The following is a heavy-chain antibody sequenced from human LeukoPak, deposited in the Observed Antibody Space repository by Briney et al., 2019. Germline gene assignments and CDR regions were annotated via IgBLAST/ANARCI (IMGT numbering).Heavy chain of an antibody. CDR3: AKSDIVVVPAATRTPGWFDP. CDR2: ISGSGGST. V-gene: IGHV3-23*01. D-gene: IGHD2-2*01. Sequence: GGSLRLSCAASGFTFSSYAMSWVRQAPGKGREWVSAISGSGGSTYYADSVKGRFTISRDNSKNTLYLQMNSLRAEDTAVYYCAKSDIVVVPAATRTPGWFDPWGQGTLVTVSS. CDR1: GFTFSSYA. J-gene: IGHJ5*02.